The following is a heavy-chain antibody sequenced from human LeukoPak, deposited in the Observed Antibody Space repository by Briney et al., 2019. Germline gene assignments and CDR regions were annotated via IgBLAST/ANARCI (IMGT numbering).Heavy chain of an antibody. Sequence: SETLSLTCAVYGGSFSGYYWSWIRQPPGKGLERIGEINHSGSTNYNPSLKSRVTISVDTSKNQFSLKLSSVTAADTAVYYCARTITGAGPFDYWGQGTLVTVSS. D-gene: IGHD5-24*01. J-gene: IGHJ4*02. CDR3: ARTITGAGPFDY. CDR1: GGSFSGYY. V-gene: IGHV4-34*01. CDR2: INHSGST.